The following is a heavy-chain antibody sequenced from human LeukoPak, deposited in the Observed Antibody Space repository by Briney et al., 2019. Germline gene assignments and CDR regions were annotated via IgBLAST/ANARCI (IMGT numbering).Heavy chain of an antibody. CDR1: GGSISGVS. CDR3: ARGTRRETYYDFWSGYSRSTFYYFDY. V-gene: IGHV4-59*12. J-gene: IGHJ4*02. CDR2: FAHDERT. Sequence: ASETLSLTCSVSGGSISGVSWSWIRKPPGKGLEWIGYFAHDERTNYNPSLKSRITISGDTSTNQFSLKLSSVTAADTAVYYCARGTRRETYYDFWSGYSRSTFYYFDYWGQGTLVTVSS. D-gene: IGHD3-3*01.